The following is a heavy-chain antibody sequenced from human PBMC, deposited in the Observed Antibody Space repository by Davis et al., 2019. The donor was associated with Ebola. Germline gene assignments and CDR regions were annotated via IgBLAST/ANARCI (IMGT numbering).Heavy chain of an antibody. J-gene: IGHJ6*02. Sequence: SVKVSCKASGGTFSSYAISWVRQAPGQGLEWMGRIIPILGIANYAQKFQGRVTITADKSTSTAYMELSSLRSEDTAVYYCAREEGGGGMDVWGQGTTVTVSS. V-gene: IGHV1-69*04. CDR2: IIPILGIA. D-gene: IGHD3-16*01. CDR3: AREEGGGGMDV. CDR1: GGTFSSYA.